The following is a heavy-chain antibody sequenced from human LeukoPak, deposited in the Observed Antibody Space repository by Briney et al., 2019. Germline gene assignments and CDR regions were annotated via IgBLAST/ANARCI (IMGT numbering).Heavy chain of an antibody. CDR3: ASVSPHYSSGYYYYGMDV. V-gene: IGHV1-69*04. Sequence: ALVKVSCKASGGTFSSYAISWVRQAPGQGLEWMGRIIPILGIANYAQKFQGRVTITADKSTSTAYMELSSLRSEDTAVYYCASVSPHYSSGYYYYGMDVWGQGTTVTVSS. D-gene: IGHD6-19*01. J-gene: IGHJ6*02. CDR2: IIPILGIA. CDR1: GGTFSSYA.